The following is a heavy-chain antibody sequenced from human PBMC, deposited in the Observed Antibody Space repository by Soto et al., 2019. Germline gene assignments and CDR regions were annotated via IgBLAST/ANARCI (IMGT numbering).Heavy chain of an antibody. CDR2: ISSSGSTI. V-gene: IGHV3-11*01. CDR3: AREQPVVVTAISYYYGMDV. CDR1: GFTFSYYY. D-gene: IGHD2-21*02. J-gene: IGHJ6*02. Sequence: GGSLRLSCAASGFTFSYYYMSWIRQAPGKGLEWVSYISSSGSTIYYADSVKGRFTISRDNAKNSLYLQMNSLRAEDTAVYYCAREQPVVVTAISYYYGMDVWGQGTTVTVSS.